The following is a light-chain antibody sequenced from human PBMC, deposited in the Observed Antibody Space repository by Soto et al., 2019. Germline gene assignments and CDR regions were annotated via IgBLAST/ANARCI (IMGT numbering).Light chain of an antibody. V-gene: IGKV1-39*01. CDR3: QQSYSLPHT. J-gene: IGKJ4*01. CDR2: ATS. CDR1: QSISTY. Sequence: DIQMTQSPPSLSASVGDSITITCRASQSISTYLNWYRQKPGKAPELLIFATSSLQRGVPSRFSGSGSGTDFTLTISSQQPGDFQTYYCQQSYSLPHTFGGGTKV.